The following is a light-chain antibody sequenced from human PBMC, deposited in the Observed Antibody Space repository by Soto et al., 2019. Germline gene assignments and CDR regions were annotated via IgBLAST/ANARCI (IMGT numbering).Light chain of an antibody. J-gene: IGKJ5*01. V-gene: IGKV1-9*01. CDR3: QQHENYPLT. CDR2: AAS. Sequence: DIQLTQSPAFLSASVGDRVTITCRASQGISSYLTWYQQKPGKAPKVLIYAASTLQSGVPSRFSGSGSGTEFTLTISSLQPEDFATYFCQQHENYPLTFGRGTRLEIK. CDR1: QGISSY.